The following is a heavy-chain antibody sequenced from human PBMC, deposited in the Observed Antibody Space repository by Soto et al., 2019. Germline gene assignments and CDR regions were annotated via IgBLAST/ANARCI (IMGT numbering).Heavy chain of an antibody. V-gene: IGHV3-33*01. CDR3: ARDESSSSGRSDY. D-gene: IGHD6-13*01. Sequence: GGSLRLSCAVSGFTFSSYGMHWVRQAPCKGLEWVAVIWYDGSNKYYADSVKGRFTISRDNSKNTLYLQMNSLRAEDTAVYYCARDESSSSGRSDYWGQGTLVTVSS. J-gene: IGHJ4*02. CDR2: IWYDGSNK. CDR1: GFTFSSYG.